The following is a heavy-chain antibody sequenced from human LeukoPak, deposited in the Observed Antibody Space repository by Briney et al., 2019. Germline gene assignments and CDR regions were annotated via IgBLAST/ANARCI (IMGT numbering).Heavy chain of an antibody. D-gene: IGHD2-2*01. CDR3: ARLQKGYCSSTSCSGNAFDI. CDR2: IYYSGST. Sequence: PSETLSLTCTVSGGSISSSSYYWGWIRQPPGKGLEWIGSIYYSGSTYYNPSLKSRVTISVDTSKNQFSLKLSSVTAADTAVYYCARLQKGYCSSTSCSGNAFDIWGQGTMVTVSS. J-gene: IGHJ3*02. CDR1: GGSISSSSYY. V-gene: IGHV4-39*01.